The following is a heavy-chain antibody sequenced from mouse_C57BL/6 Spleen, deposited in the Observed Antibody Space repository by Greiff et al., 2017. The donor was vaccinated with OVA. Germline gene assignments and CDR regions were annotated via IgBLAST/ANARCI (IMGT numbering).Heavy chain of an antibody. CDR1: GYAFSSSW. Sequence: VKVVESGPELVKPGASVKISCKASGYAFSSSWMNWVKQRPGKGLEWIGRIYPGDGDTNYNGKFKGKATLTADKSSSTAYMQLSSLTSEDSAVYFCARGDITTAHYYAMDYWGQGTSVTVSS. CDR2: IYPGDGDT. V-gene: IGHV1-82*01. J-gene: IGHJ4*01. D-gene: IGHD1-1*01. CDR3: ARGDITTAHYYAMDY.